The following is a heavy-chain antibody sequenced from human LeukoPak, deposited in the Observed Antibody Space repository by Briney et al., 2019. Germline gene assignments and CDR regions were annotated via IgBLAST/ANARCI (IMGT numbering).Heavy chain of an antibody. D-gene: IGHD1-1*01. J-gene: IGHJ4*02. CDR1: GYTFTDYY. CDR2: IKPNNGDT. Sequence: ASVKVSCNASGYTFTDYYMHWVRQAPGQGLEWMGRIKPNNGDTNYAQKFQGRVTMTRDTSINTAYMELSRLESDDTAVYHCARRVQSTGVFDYWGQGTLVTVSS. V-gene: IGHV1-2*06. CDR3: ARRVQSTGVFDY.